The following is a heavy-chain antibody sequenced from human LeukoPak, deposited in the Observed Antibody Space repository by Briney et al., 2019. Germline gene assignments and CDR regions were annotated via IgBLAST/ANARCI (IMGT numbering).Heavy chain of an antibody. CDR1: GYTFTSYG. CDR3: AKRYSGYDPWAVAEGDDAFDI. D-gene: IGHD5-12*01. Sequence: GASVKVSCKASGYTFTSYGISWVRQAPGQGLEWMGWFSAYKGNTNFAQKLQGTVTMTTDTSTSTAYMELWSLRSDDTAVYYCAKRYSGYDPWAVAEGDDAFDIWGQGTMVTVSS. V-gene: IGHV1-18*01. CDR2: FSAYKGNT. J-gene: IGHJ3*02.